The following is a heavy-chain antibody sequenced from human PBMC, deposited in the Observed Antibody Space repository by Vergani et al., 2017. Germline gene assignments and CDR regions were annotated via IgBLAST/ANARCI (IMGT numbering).Heavy chain of an antibody. CDR1: GFTFSSYG. CDR3: ARTANYDFWSRAHLGMDV. V-gene: IGHV3-33*01. J-gene: IGHJ6*02. CDR2: IWYDGSNK. Sequence: QVQLVESGGGVVQPGRSLRLSCAASGFTFSSYGMHWVRQAPGKGLEWVAVIWYDGSNKYYADSVKGRFTISRDNSKNTLYLQMNSLRAEDTAVYYCARTANYDFWSRAHLGMDVWGQGTTVTVSS. D-gene: IGHD3-3*01.